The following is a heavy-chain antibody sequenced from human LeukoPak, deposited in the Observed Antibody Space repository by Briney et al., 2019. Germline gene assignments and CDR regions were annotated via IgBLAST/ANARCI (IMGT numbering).Heavy chain of an antibody. CDR2: ISSSSSYI. Sequence: KPGGSLRLSCAASGFTFSSYSMNWVRQAPGKGLEWVSSISSSSSYIYYADSVKGRFTISRDNAKNSLYLQMNSLRAEDTAVYYCAKDKIAAAGYNFDYWGQGTLVTVSS. CDR1: GFTFSSYS. V-gene: IGHV3-21*01. J-gene: IGHJ4*02. CDR3: AKDKIAAAGYNFDY. D-gene: IGHD6-13*01.